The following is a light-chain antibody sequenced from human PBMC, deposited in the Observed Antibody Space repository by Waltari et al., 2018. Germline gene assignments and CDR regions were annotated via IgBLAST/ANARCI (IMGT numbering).Light chain of an antibody. CDR3: TSYTSSHSLV. V-gene: IGLV2-14*03. J-gene: IGLJ1*01. CDR2: DVS. CDR1: SRDVGNYGW. Sequence: QSALPQPASVSGSPGQSITISCTGTSRDVGNYGWCSWYQQHPGKAPKVVIFDVSYRPSGVSNRFSGSKSGNTASLTISGLQAEDEADYYCTSYTSSHSLVFGTGTKVTVL.